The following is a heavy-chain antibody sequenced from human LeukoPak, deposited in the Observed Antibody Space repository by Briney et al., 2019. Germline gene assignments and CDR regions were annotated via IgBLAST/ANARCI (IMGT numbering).Heavy chain of an antibody. CDR1: GYTFTSYG. CDR2: ISAYNGNT. V-gene: IGHV1-18*01. J-gene: IGHJ4*02. CDR3: ARAWSGYLMSYFDY. Sequence: ASVKVSCKASGYTFTSYGISWVRQAPGQGLEWMGWISAYNGNTNYAQKFQGRVTITRDTSASTAYMELSSLRSEDTAVYYCARAWSGYLMSYFDYWGQGTLVTVSS. D-gene: IGHD3-3*01.